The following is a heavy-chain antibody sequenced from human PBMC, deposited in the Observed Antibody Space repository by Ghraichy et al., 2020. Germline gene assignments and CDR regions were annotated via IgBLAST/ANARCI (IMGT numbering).Heavy chain of an antibody. D-gene: IGHD3-3*02. J-gene: IGHJ3*01. V-gene: IGHV3-48*01. CDR1: GFVFTSYS. CDR3: ARGSISAFDF. CDR2: ISNSASTI. Sequence: GGSLRLSCAASGFVFTSYSMSWIRQAPGKGLEWISYISNSASTIFYADSVKGRFTISRDNDKKILYLQMNRLTGEDTALYFCARGSISAFDFWCQGTKVTVSS.